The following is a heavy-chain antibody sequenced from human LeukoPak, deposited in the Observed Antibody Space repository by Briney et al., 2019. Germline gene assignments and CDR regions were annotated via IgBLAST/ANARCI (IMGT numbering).Heavy chain of an antibody. V-gene: IGHV1-2*02. CDR2: INPNSGGT. J-gene: IGHJ4*02. D-gene: IGHD1-26*01. CDR3: ARSSGSNSWDYFDY. Sequence: ASVKVSCKASGYTFTGYYMHWVRQAPGQGLEWMGWINPNSGGTDYAQKFQGRVTMTRDTSISTAYMELSRLRSDDTAVYYCARSSGSNSWDYFDYWGQGTLVTVSS. CDR1: GYTFTGYY.